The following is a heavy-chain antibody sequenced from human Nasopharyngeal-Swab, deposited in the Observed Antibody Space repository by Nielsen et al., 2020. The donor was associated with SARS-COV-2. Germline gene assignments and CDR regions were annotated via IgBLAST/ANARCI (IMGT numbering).Heavy chain of an antibody. J-gene: IGHJ6*01. CDR2: VYTCGST. CDR1: GGSISGYC. D-gene: IGHD1-1*01. V-gene: IGHV4-4*07. CDR3: ARSGTTKYGLDV. Sequence: SETLSLTCSVSGGSISGYCLSWIRQPAGEGLEWIGRVYTCGSTNYNPSLKSRVTISIDMSKNQFSLELRSVTAADTAFYYCARSGTTKYGLDVWGQGTTVIVSS.